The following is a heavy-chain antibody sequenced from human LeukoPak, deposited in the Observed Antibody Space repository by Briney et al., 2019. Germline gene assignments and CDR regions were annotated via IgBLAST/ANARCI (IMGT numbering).Heavy chain of an antibody. Sequence: ASVKVSCKASGGTFSSCAISWVRQAPGQGLEWMGGIIPIFGTANYAQKFQGRVTIATDESTSTAYMELSSLRSEDTAVYYCASKAFYGVNWFDPWGQGTLVTVSS. CDR3: ASKAFYGVNWFDP. CDR2: IIPIFGTA. J-gene: IGHJ5*02. D-gene: IGHD4-17*01. CDR1: GGTFSSCA. V-gene: IGHV1-69*05.